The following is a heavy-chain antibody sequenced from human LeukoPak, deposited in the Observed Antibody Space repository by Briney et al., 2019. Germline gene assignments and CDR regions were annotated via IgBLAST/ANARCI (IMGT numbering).Heavy chain of an antibody. CDR2: INHSGST. Sequence: PSETLSLTCAVYGGSFSGYYWSWIRQPPGKGLEWIGEINHSGSTNYNPSLKSRVTISVDTSKNQFSLKLSSVTAADTAVYYCARQVLIRYCSSTSCPGFFDYWGQGTLVTVSS. J-gene: IGHJ4*02. D-gene: IGHD2-2*01. V-gene: IGHV4-34*01. CDR3: ARQVLIRYCSSTSCPGFFDY. CDR1: GGSFSGYY.